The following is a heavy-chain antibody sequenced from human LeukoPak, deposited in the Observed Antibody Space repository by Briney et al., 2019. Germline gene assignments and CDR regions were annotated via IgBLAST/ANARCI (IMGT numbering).Heavy chain of an antibody. J-gene: IGHJ3*02. Sequence: PSETLSLTCAVYGGSFSGYYRSWIRQPPGKGLEWIGEINHSGSTNYNPSLKSRVTISVDTSKIQFSLKLSSVTAADTAVYYCARSSPNMVNAFDIWGQGTMVTVSS. CDR1: GGSFSGYY. V-gene: IGHV4-34*01. CDR2: INHSGST. CDR3: ARSSPNMVNAFDI. D-gene: IGHD5-18*01.